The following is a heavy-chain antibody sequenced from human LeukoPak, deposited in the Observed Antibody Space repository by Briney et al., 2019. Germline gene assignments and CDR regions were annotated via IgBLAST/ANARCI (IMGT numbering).Heavy chain of an antibody. CDR3: AREGYYGSGSYYSQGLFDP. J-gene: IGHJ5*02. CDR1: GGSISSGGYS. D-gene: IGHD3-10*01. Sequence: PSETLSLTCAVSGGSISSGGYSWSWIRQPPGKGLEWIGYIYYSGSTYYNPSLKSRVTISVDTSKNQFSLKLSSVTAADTAVYYCAREGYYGSGSYYSQGLFDPWGQGTLVTVSS. CDR2: IYYSGST. V-gene: IGHV4-30-4*07.